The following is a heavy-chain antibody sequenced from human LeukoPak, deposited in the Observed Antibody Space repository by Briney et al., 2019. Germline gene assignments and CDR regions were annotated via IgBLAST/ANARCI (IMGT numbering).Heavy chain of an antibody. CDR1: GFTVSSKY. J-gene: IGHJ4*01. Sequence: GGSLRLSCAASGFTVSSKYMSWVRQAPGKGLEWVSVIYIDGGTYYADSVKGRFTISRDNSKNTLLLQMNSLRAEDTAVYYCARGHSSNRLGGHGTLVTVSS. V-gene: IGHV3-66*01. CDR3: ARGHSSNRL. D-gene: IGHD2-2*01. CDR2: IYIDGGT.